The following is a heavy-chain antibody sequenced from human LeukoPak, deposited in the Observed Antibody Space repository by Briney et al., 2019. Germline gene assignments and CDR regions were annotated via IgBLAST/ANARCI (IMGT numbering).Heavy chain of an antibody. V-gene: IGHV4-34*01. CDR1: GGSFSGYY. Sequence: PSETLSLTCPVYGGSFSGYYWRWLRQPPAKGLEWIVEINHSGSTNYNPSLKSRATISVDTSKKQFSLKLSSVTAADTAVYYCARGTGYSSGWYRSHDAFDIWGQGTMVTVSS. CDR2: INHSGST. D-gene: IGHD6-19*01. CDR3: ARGTGYSSGWYRSHDAFDI. J-gene: IGHJ3*02.